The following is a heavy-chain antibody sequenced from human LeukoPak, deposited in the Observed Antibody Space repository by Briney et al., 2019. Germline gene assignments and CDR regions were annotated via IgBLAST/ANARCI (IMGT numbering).Heavy chain of an antibody. J-gene: IGHJ3*02. CDR1: GFTFSSYV. V-gene: IGHV3-64*01. CDR3: ARGAIVGATLSAFDI. Sequence: PGGSLRLSCAASGFTFSSYVMHWVRQAPGKGLESVSAISGNGGSTYYANSVKGRFTISRDNSKNTLYLQMGSLRAEDMAVYYCARGAIVGATLSAFDIWGQGTMVTVSS. CDR2: ISGNGGST. D-gene: IGHD1-26*01.